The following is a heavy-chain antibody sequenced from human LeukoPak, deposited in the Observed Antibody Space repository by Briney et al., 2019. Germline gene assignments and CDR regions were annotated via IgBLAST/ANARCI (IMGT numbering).Heavy chain of an antibody. CDR2: ISYDGSNK. D-gene: IGHD3-22*01. CDR1: GFTFSSYA. J-gene: IGHJ4*02. CDR3: TSSNYYDSTCYY. Sequence: PGGSLRLSCAASGFTFSSYAMHWVRQAPGKGLEWVAVISYDGSNKYYADSVKGRFTISRDNSKNTLYLQMNSLKTEDTAVYYCTSSNYYDSTCYYWGQGTLVTVSS. V-gene: IGHV3-30-3*01.